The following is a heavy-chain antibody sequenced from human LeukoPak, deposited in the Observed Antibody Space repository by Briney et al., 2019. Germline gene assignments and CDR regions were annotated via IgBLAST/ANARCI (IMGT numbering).Heavy chain of an antibody. V-gene: IGHV4-4*07. CDR1: GGSISSFY. J-gene: IGHJ5*02. Sequence: SETLSLTCTVSGGSISSFYWGWIRQPAGKGLEWIGRIHTTGSTNYNPSLKSRVTMSVETSKNQFSLKLSSVTAADTAVYYCARMLGSGASWFDPWGQGTLVTVSS. CDR3: ARMLGSGASWFDP. D-gene: IGHD6-25*01. CDR2: IHTTGST.